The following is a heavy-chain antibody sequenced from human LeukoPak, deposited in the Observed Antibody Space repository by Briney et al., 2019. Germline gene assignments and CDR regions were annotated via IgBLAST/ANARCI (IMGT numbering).Heavy chain of an antibody. J-gene: IGHJ5*02. V-gene: IGHV4-59*01. CDR3: ARIGYCSGGSCQLPSFDP. CDR2: IYYTGST. CDR1: GGSISGYY. D-gene: IGHD2-15*01. Sequence: SETLSLTCTVSGGSISGYYWNWIRQPPGKGLEWIGYIYYTGSTTYNPSLKSRVTISVDTSKNQLFLKLSSVTTADTAVYYCARIGYCSGGSCQLPSFDPWGQGTLVTVSS.